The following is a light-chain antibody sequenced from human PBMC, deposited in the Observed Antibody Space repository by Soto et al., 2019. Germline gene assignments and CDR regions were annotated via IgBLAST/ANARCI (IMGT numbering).Light chain of an antibody. V-gene: IGLV1-40*01. CDR1: SSNIGACYD. J-gene: IGLJ2*01. Sequence: QSVLTQPPSVSGAPGQRVTISCTGSSSNIGACYDVHWYQQLPGTAPKLLVHGNTDRPSGVPDRFSGSKSGTSASLAITGLQAEDEADYYCQSYESSLIGWLFGGGTKLTVL. CDR2: GNT. CDR3: QSYESSLIGWL.